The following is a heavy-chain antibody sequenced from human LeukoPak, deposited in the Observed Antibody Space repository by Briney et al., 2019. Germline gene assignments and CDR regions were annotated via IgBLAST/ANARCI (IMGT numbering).Heavy chain of an antibody. CDR3: ARRAGYTGSWYEY. D-gene: IGHD6-13*01. J-gene: IGHJ4*02. Sequence: SETLSLTCTVSSGSVNSGSYYWNWIRQPPGKGLEWIGYIYYSGSTNYNPSLKSRVTISVDTAKNLLSLKLSSVTAADTAVYYCARRAGYTGSWYEYWGQGTLVTVSS. CDR2: IYYSGST. CDR1: SGSVNSGSYY. V-gene: IGHV4-61*01.